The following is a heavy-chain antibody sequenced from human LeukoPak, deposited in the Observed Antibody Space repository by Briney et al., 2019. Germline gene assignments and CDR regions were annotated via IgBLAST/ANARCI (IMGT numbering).Heavy chain of an antibody. J-gene: IGHJ4*02. CDR2: INPNSGGT. CDR1: GYTFTGYY. Sequence: ASVKVSCKASGYTFTGYYMHWVRQAPGQGLEWLGRINPNSGGTNYAQQSQGRVTMTRDTSISTAYMELSRLRSDDTALYYCARDRARYCSGGSCYSPGYWGQGTRDTVSS. V-gene: IGHV1-2*06. CDR3: ARDRARYCSGGSCYSPGY. D-gene: IGHD2-15*01.